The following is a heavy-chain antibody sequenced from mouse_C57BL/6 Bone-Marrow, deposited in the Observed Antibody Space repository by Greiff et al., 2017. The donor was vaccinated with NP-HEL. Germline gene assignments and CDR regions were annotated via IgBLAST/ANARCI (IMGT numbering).Heavy chain of an antibody. CDR2: ISNGGGST. J-gene: IGHJ1*03. D-gene: IGHD2-2*01. CDR1: GFTFSDYY. Sequence: EVQVVESGGGLVQPGGSLKLSCAASGFTFSDYYMYWVRQTPEKRLEWVAYISNGGGSTYYPDTVKGRFTISRDNAKNTLYLQMSRLKSEDTAMYYCARSMVTTTHWYFDVWGTGTTVTVSS. V-gene: IGHV5-12*01. CDR3: ARSMVTTTHWYFDV.